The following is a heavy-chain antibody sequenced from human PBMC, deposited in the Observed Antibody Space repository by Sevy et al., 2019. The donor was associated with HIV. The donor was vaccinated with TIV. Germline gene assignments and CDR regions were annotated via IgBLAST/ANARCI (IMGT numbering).Heavy chain of an antibody. V-gene: IGHV5-51*01. CDR1: GNCFTNNW. D-gene: IGHD2-15*01. J-gene: IGHJ4*02. CDR2: IFPGNSDT. CDR3: VRVVAGEGHLDY. Sequence: VESLKISCRGSGNCFTNNWIGWVRQMPGKALDWMGDIFPGNSDTRYSPSLQSQVTISADKSITTAYLHWNSLRASDTAIYYCVRVVAGEGHLDYWGQRTLVTVSS.